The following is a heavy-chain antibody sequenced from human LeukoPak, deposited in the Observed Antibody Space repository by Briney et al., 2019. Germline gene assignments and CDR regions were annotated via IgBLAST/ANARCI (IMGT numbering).Heavy chain of an antibody. Sequence: ASVKISCKASGYTFTDYYMHWVQQAPGKGLEWMGRVDPEDGETIYAEKFQGRVTITADTSTDTAYMELSSLRSEDTAVYYCATGRATGASHAFDIWGQGTMVTVSS. CDR2: VDPEDGET. CDR3: ATGRATGASHAFDI. J-gene: IGHJ3*02. V-gene: IGHV1-69-2*01. D-gene: IGHD5-24*01. CDR1: GYTFTDYY.